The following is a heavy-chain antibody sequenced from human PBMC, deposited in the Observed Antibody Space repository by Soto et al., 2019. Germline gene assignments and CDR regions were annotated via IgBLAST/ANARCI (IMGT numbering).Heavy chain of an antibody. CDR1: GFSLTTRGMT. CDR2: ST. CDR3: TLRQDTSRGPIY. V-gene: IGHV2-5*01. J-gene: IGHJ4*02. D-gene: IGHD6-13*01. Sequence: SDPTLVNHRQTLTLTCTVSGFSLTTRGMTLGWIRQPPGKAPEWLALSTQYSPSLQSRLTFTEDTSKNQVVLTMTNMDPVDTATYYCTLRQDTSRGPIYWGQGIMVTVSS.